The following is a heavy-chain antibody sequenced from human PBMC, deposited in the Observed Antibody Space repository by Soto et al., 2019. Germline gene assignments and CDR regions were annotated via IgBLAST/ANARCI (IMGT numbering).Heavy chain of an antibody. Sequence: QVQLVQSGAEVKKPGSSVKVSCKASGGTFSSYTISWVRQAPGQGLEWMGRIIPILGIANYAQKFQGRVTITADKSTSTAYMELSSLRSEDTAVYYCASDALERQLDAGYYYYHFYMDVWGKGTTVTVSS. D-gene: IGHD6-6*01. CDR1: GGTFSSYT. J-gene: IGHJ6*03. CDR3: ASDALERQLDAGYYYYHFYMDV. V-gene: IGHV1-69*02. CDR2: IIPILGIA.